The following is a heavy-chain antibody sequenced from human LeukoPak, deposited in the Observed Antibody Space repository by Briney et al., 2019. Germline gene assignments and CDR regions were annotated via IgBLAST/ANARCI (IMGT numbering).Heavy chain of an antibody. CDR3: ARDWQLESTDAFDI. CDR2: IKQDGSEK. Sequence: GGSLRLSCVASEFTFSSYWMSWVRQAPGKGLEWVANIKQDGSEKYYVDSVKGRFTISRDNAKNSLYLQMNSLRAEDTAVYYCARDWQLESTDAFDIWGQGTMVTVSS. V-gene: IGHV3-7*01. J-gene: IGHJ3*02. CDR1: EFTFSSYW. D-gene: IGHD6-13*01.